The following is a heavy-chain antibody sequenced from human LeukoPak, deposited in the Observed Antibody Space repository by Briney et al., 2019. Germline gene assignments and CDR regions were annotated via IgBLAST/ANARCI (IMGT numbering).Heavy chain of an antibody. V-gene: IGHV3-23*01. D-gene: IGHD2-2*01. CDR1: GFTFSSYA. J-gene: IGHJ4*02. CDR3: AKSRGSSCYGPIDY. CDR2: ISDSGGST. Sequence: GGSLRLSCAGSGFTFSSYAMSWVRQAPGKGLEWVSAISDSGGSTYYADSVEGRFTISRDNSKNTLYLQMNSLRAEDTAVYYCAKSRGSSCYGPIDYWGQETLVTVSS.